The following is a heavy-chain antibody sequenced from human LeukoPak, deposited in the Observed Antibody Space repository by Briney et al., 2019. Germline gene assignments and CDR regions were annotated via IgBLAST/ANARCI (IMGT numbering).Heavy chain of an antibody. CDR2: ISGSGGST. Sequence: GGSLRLSCAASGFTFSSYAMSWVRQAPGKGLEWVSAISGSGGSTYYADSVKGRFTISRDNSKNTLHLQMNSLRAEDTAVYYCAKDISASYYYDSSGHDYWGQGTLVTVSS. D-gene: IGHD3-22*01. V-gene: IGHV3-23*01. CDR1: GFTFSSYA. CDR3: AKDISASYYYDSSGHDY. J-gene: IGHJ4*02.